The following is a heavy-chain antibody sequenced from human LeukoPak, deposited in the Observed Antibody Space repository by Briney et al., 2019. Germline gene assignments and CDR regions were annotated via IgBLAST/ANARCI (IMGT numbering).Heavy chain of an antibody. J-gene: IGHJ1*01. CDR1: GDSVSSNSVT. CDR2: TYYRSTWYN. Sequence: SLTLSLTCAISGDSVSSNSVTWNWIRQSPSRGLEWLGRTYYRSTWYNDYAVSVRGRITVNPDTSKNQFSLQLNSVTPEDTAVYYCARGPSYFQHWGQGTLVTVSS. CDR3: ARGPSYFQH. V-gene: IGHV6-1*01.